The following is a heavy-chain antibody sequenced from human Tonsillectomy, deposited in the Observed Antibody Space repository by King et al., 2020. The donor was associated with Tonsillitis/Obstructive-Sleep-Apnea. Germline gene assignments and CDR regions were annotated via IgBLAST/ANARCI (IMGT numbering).Heavy chain of an antibody. CDR2: IYYSGST. D-gene: IGHD6-13*01. CDR1: GGSISSYY. J-gene: IGHJ4*02. V-gene: IGHV4-59*01. Sequence: QLQESGPGLVKPSETLSLTCTVSGGSISSYYWSWIRQPPGKGLEWIGYIYYSGSTNYNPSLKSRVTISVDTSKNQFSLKLSSVTAADTAVYYCARVSTGSSWYNFDYWGQGTLVTVSS. CDR3: ARVSTGSSWYNFDY.